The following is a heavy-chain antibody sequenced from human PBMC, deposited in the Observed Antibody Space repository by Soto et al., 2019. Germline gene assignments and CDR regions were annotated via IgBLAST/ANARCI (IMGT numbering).Heavy chain of an antibody. D-gene: IGHD3-3*01. CDR1: GGSISSGSYY. CDR2: IYYSGST. V-gene: IGHV4-39*01. CDR3: ARLGSMVTIFGVVPPYGMDV. J-gene: IGHJ6*02. Sequence: SETLSLTCTVSGGSISSGSYYWGWIRQPPGKGLEWIGSIYYSGSTYYNPSLKSRVTISVDTSKNQFSLKLSSVTAADTSVYYCARLGSMVTIFGVVPPYGMDVWGQGTTVTVSS.